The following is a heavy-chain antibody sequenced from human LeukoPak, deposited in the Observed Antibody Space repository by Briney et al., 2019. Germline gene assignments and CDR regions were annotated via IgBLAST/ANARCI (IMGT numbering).Heavy chain of an antibody. Sequence: GGSLRLSCAASGFTFSSCSMNWVRQAPGKGLEWVSSISSSSSYIYYADSVKGRFTISRDNAKNSLYLQMNSLRAEDTAVYYCARLSESAAADDYWGQGTLVTVSS. V-gene: IGHV3-21*01. D-gene: IGHD6-13*01. CDR2: ISSSSSYI. CDR3: ARLSESAAADDY. CDR1: GFTFSSCS. J-gene: IGHJ4*02.